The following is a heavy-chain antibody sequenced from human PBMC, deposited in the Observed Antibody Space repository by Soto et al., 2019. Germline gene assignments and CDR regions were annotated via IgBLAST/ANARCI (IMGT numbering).Heavy chain of an antibody. CDR1: GGTFSSYA. D-gene: IGHD6-13*01. CDR3: AINLGTGIAAAGTSWAFDI. Sequence: GASVKVSCKASGGTFSSYASSWVRQAPGQGLEWMGGIIPIFGTANYAQKFQGRVTITADESTSTAYMELSSLRSEDTAVYYCAINLGTGIAAAGTSWAFDIWGQGTMVTVSS. V-gene: IGHV1-69*13. J-gene: IGHJ3*02. CDR2: IIPIFGTA.